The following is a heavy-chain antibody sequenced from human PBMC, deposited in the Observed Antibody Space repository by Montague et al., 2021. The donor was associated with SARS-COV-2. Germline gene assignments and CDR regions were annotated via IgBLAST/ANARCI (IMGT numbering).Heavy chain of an antibody. Sequence: SLRLSCAASGFTFSSYWMSWVRQAPGKGLEWVANIKQDGSEKYYVDSVKGRFTICRDNAKNSLYLQMNSLRAEDTAVYYCAREPRLNGYDHYYYYGMDVRGQGTTVTVSS. CDR1: GFTFSSYW. D-gene: IGHD5-12*01. V-gene: IGHV3-7*01. CDR2: IKQDGSEK. J-gene: IGHJ6*02. CDR3: AREPRLNGYDHYYYYGMDV.